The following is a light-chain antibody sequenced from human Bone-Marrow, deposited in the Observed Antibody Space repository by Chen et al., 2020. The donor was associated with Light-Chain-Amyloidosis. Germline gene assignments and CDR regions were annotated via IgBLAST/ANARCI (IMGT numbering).Light chain of an antibody. CDR2: DAS. V-gene: IGKV1-5*01. CDR1: QSISSW. CDR3: QQYNSYSPAYT. J-gene: IGKJ2*01. Sequence: DIQMTQSPSTLSASVGDRATITCRASQSISSWLAWYQQEPGKAPKLLIYDASSLESGVPSRFSGSGSETGFTLAVSSLQPADFATYYCQQYNSYSPAYTFGQGTKLEIK.